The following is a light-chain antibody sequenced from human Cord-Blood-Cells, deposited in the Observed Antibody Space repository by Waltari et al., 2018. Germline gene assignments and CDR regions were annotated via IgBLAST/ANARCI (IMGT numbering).Light chain of an antibody. J-gene: IGLJ2*01. CDR1: SSDVGSYNL. V-gene: IGLV2-23*01. CDR3: CSYAGSSTVV. CDR2: EDS. Sequence: QSALTQPASVSGSPGQSITISCTGTSSDVGSYNLVSWYQHHRGKAPKLMIYEDSKRPSGLSNLFYCSKSGKTASLTISGLQAEDEADYYCCSYAGSSTVVFGGGTKLTVL.